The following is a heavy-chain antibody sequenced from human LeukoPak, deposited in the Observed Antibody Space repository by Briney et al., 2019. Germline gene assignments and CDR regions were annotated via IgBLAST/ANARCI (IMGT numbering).Heavy chain of an antibody. J-gene: IGHJ5*02. CDR2: ISGSGGST. V-gene: IGHV3-23*01. D-gene: IGHD6-13*01. CDR1: GFTFSSYA. CDR3: AREGAAAGLNWFDP. Sequence: GGSLRLSCAASGFTFSSYAMSWVREAPGKGLEWVSGISGSGGSTHYADSVKGRFTISRDSSKNTMYLQMNSLRAEDTAVYYCAREGAAAGLNWFDPWGQGTLVTVSS.